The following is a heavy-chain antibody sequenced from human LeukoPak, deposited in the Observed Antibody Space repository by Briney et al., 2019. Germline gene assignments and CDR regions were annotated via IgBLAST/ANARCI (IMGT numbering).Heavy chain of an antibody. Sequence: SETLSLTCTVSGYSISSAYYWGWIRQPPGKGLEWVASIYHSGTTYYNPSLKSRVTISADTTKNQFSLKVTSVIAADTAVYYCARQNGFGEEFDYWGQGTLVTVSS. CDR1: GYSISSAYY. CDR3: ARQNGFGEEFDY. J-gene: IGHJ4*02. CDR2: IYHSGTT. V-gene: IGHV4-38-2*02. D-gene: IGHD2-21*01.